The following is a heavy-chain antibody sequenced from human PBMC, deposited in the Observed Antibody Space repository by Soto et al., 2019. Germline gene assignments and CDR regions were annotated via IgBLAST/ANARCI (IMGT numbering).Heavy chain of an antibody. CDR2: IYYSGST. CDR1: GGSISSYY. CDR3: AHRRVSSGSNWFDP. D-gene: IGHD3-22*01. Sequence: PSETLSLTCTVSGGSISSYYWSWIRQPPGKGLEWIGYIYYSGSTNYSPSLKSRLTITKDTSKNQVVLTMTNMDPVDTATYYCAHRRVSSGSNWFDPWGQGTLVTVSS. J-gene: IGHJ5*02. V-gene: IGHV4-59*01.